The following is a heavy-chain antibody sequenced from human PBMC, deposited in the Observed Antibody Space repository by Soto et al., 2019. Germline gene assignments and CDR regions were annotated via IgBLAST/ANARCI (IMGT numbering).Heavy chain of an antibody. J-gene: IGHJ6*02. Sequence: QVQLVQSGSELKKPGASVKVSCKASGYTFTSYAMNWVRQAPGQGLEWMGWINTNTGNPTYAQGFTGRFVFSLDTSVSTAYLQICSLKAEDTAVYYCARDFPADEWIQLWLDSSYGMDVWGQGTTVTVSS. CDR1: GYTFTSYA. CDR3: ARDFPADEWIQLWLDSSYGMDV. D-gene: IGHD5-18*01. V-gene: IGHV7-4-1*01. CDR2: INTNTGNP.